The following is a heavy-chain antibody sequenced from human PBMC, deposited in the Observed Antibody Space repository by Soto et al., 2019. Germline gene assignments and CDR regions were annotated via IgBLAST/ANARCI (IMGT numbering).Heavy chain of an antibody. J-gene: IGHJ4*02. CDR1: GGSISSGGYY. Sequence: PSETLSLTCTVSGGSISSGGYYWSWIRQHPGKGLEWIGYIYYSGSTYYNPSLKSRVTISVDTSKNQFSLKLSSVTAADTAVYYCARSSIDLWFGEPLDYWGQGTLVTVSS. V-gene: IGHV4-31*03. D-gene: IGHD3-10*01. CDR2: IYYSGST. CDR3: ARSSIDLWFGEPLDY.